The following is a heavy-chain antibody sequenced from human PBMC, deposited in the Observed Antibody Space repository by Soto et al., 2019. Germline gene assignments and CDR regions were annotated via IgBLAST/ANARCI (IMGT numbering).Heavy chain of an antibody. J-gene: IGHJ4*02. V-gene: IGHV3-23*01. CDR2: ISGNSGTT. CDR1: GFNFSNYA. CDR3: AKGRAITVFGVITPFDS. D-gene: IGHD3-3*01. Sequence: EVQLLESGGDFKQPGGSLRLSCEGSGFNFSNYALNWVRQAPGKRLEWVSVISGNSGTTYYAASVKGRFTISRDNSKKTRYLQINSLRADDTAVYYCAKGRAITVFGVITPFDSWGQGTLVTVSS.